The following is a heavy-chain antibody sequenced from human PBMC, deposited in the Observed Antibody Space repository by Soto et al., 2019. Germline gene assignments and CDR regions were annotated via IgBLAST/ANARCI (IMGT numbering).Heavy chain of an antibody. D-gene: IGHD2-2*01. CDR2: IYYSGST. CDR1: DGSISSGGYY. V-gene: IGHV4-30-4*01. CDR3: AREPFIVVVPAAPPALYYYGMDV. Sequence: PSETLSLTCTVSDGSISSGGYYWSWIRQPPGKGLEWIGYIYYSGSTYYNPSLKSRVTISVDTSKNQFSLKLSSVTAADTAVYYCAREPFIVVVPAAPPALYYYGMDVWGQGTTVTVSS. J-gene: IGHJ6*02.